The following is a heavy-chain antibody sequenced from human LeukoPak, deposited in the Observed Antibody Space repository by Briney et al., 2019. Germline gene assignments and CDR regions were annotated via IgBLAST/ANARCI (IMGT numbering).Heavy chain of an antibody. CDR3: ARMSSSWWQFDY. J-gene: IGHJ4*02. D-gene: IGHD6-13*01. CDR1: GGTFSDYA. Sequence: SVKVSCKASGGTFSDYALNWVRQAPGQGLEWMGVFIPILGTANSTQKFQDRVTITADISTNTVYMELSSLRSEDTAVYYCARMSSSWWQFDYWGQGTLVTVSS. CDR2: FIPILGTA. V-gene: IGHV1-69*10.